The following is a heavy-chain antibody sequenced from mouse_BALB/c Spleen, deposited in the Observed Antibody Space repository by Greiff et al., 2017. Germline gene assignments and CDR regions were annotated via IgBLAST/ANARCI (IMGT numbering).Heavy chain of an antibody. D-gene: IGHD2-1*01. CDR1: GFSLTGYG. Sequence: QVQLKESGPGLVAPSQSLSITCTVSGFSLTGYGVNWVRQPPGKGLEWLGMIWGDGSTDYNSALKSRLSISKDNSKSQVFLKMNSLQTDDTARYYCARDGGNYLAWFAYWGQGTLVTVSA. J-gene: IGHJ3*01. CDR2: IWGDGST. CDR3: ARDGGNYLAWFAY. V-gene: IGHV2-6-7*01.